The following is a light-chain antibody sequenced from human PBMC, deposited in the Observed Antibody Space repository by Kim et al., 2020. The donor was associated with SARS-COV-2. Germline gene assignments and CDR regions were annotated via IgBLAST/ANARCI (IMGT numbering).Light chain of an antibody. CDR1: QSISSW. Sequence: DIQMTQSPSTLSASVGDRVTITCRASQSISSWLAWYQQKPGKAPKLLIYKASSLESGVPSRFSGSGSGTEFTLTISSLQPDDFATYYCKQYNSYLYTFGQGTKREI. CDR3: KQYNSYLYT. CDR2: KAS. V-gene: IGKV1-5*03. J-gene: IGKJ2*01.